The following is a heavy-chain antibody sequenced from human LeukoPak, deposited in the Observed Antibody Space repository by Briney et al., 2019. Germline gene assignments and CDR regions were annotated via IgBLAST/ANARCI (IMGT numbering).Heavy chain of an antibody. CDR1: GYTFTGYY. D-gene: IGHD5-24*01. J-gene: IGHJ4*02. CDR2: INPNSGGT. CDR3: ARDDEVEMATILFDC. V-gene: IGHV1-2*02. Sequence: ASVKVSCKASGYTFTGYYMHWVRQAPGQGLEWMGWINPNSGGTNYAQKFQGRVTMTRDTSISTAYMELSRLRSDDTAVYYCARDDEVEMATILFDCWGQGTLVTVSS.